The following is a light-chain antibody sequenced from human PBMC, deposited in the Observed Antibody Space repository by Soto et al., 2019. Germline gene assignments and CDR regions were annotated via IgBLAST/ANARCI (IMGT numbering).Light chain of an antibody. CDR2: ESS. Sequence: QSVLSQPASVSGSPGQSITISCTGSSSDVGSYNLVSWYQHHPGKAPKLMIYESSKRPSGVSNRFSGSKSGNTASLTISGLQTEDEADYYCCSYAGSSNLVAFGGGTKLTVL. CDR1: SSDVGSYNL. V-gene: IGLV2-23*01. J-gene: IGLJ2*01. CDR3: CSYAGSSNLVA.